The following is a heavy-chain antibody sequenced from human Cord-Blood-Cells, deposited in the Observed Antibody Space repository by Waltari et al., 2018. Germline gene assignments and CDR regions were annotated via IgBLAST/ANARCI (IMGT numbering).Heavy chain of an antibody. CDR3: ARGARIVVVPAAIDY. CDR2: INAGNSNT. J-gene: IGHJ4*02. D-gene: IGHD2-2*02. Sequence: QVQLVQSGAEVKKPGASVKVSCKASGYTFTSYAMHWVRQAPGQRLEWMGWINAGNSNTKYSQKFQGRVTITRDTSASTAYMELSSLRSEDTAVYYCARGARIVVVPAAIDYWGQGTLVTVSS. CDR1: GYTFTSYA. V-gene: IGHV1-3*01.